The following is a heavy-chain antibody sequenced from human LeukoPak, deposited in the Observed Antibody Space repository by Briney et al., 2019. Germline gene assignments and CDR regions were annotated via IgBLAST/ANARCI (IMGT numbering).Heavy chain of an antibody. CDR3: ARDPPNKYSSSWYGAYYYYYGMDV. CDR2: ISAYNGNT. CDR1: GYTFTSYG. D-gene: IGHD6-13*01. J-gene: IGHJ6*02. Sequence: GASVTVSCKASGYTFTSYGISWVRQAPGQGLEWMGWISAYNGNTNYAQKLQGRVTMTTDTSTSTAYMELRSLRSDDTAVYYCARDPPNKYSSSWYGAYYYYYGMDVWGQGTTATVSS. V-gene: IGHV1-18*01.